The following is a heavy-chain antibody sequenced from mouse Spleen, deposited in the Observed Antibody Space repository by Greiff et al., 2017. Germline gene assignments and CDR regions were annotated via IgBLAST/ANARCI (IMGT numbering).Heavy chain of an antibody. J-gene: IGHJ4*01. CDR2: INYDGSST. CDR1: GFTFSDYY. Sequence: EVQLVESEGGLVQPGSSMKLSCTASGFTFSDYYMAWVRQVPEKGLEWVANINYDGSSTYYLDSLKSRFIISRDNAKNILYLQMSSLKSEDTATYYCARYRDLMDYWGQGTSVTVSS. D-gene: IGHD2-14*01. V-gene: IGHV5-16*01. CDR3: ARYRDLMDY.